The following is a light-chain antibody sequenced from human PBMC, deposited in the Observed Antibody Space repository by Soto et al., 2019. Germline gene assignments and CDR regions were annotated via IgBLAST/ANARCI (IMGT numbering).Light chain of an antibody. Sequence: QSVLTQPPSVSGSPGRSVTISCTGTSTDFVSYNRVSWYQQPPGTAPKLMIYEVSKRPSGVPDRFSGSKSCNTASLTISGLQAADEADYYCSLYTSENAYVFGTGTKSPS. CDR1: STDFVSYNR. J-gene: IGLJ1*01. V-gene: IGLV2-18*01. CDR3: SLYTSENAYV. CDR2: EVS.